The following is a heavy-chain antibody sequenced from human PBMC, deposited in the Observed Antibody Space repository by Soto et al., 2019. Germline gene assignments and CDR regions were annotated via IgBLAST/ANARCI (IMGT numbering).Heavy chain of an antibody. CDR1: GFSLTTPGVG. D-gene: IGHD3-10*01. J-gene: IGHJ4*02. CDR2: IYWDDDE. Sequence: QINLKESGPTLVKPTQTLTLTCSFSGFSLTTPGVGVGWVRLYPGEALEWLELIYWDDDERYSPSLKTGVTSYKDPSKNQFVLKMTNTTTVDTATYYCASSRNLITADAQVGDFDYRGQGILISVSS. CDR3: ASSRNLITADAQVGDFDY. V-gene: IGHV2-5*02.